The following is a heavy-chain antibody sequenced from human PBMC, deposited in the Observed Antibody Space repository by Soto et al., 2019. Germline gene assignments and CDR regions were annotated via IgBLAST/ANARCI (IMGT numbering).Heavy chain of an antibody. V-gene: IGHV5-10-1*01. J-gene: IGHJ6*02. CDR3: ARLGHNYSNSGMDV. D-gene: IGHD4-4*01. CDR1: GYTFDNYR. Sequence: GESLKISCKGFGYTFDNYRITGLRQVPGKGLEWMGKTDPSDSSTNYNSAFEGHVTISLDKSVTTAYLQWSSLKASDTAIYYCARLGHNYSNSGMDVWGQGTTVTVSS. CDR2: TDPSDSST.